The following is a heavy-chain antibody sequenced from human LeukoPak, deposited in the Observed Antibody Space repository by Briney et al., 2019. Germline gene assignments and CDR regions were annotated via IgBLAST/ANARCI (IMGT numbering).Heavy chain of an antibody. D-gene: IGHD2-15*01. CDR2: ISSSSSYV. CDR1: GFTFSSYS. CDR3: AREGYCSGGSCQQYYYYYYGMDV. V-gene: IGHV3-21*01. J-gene: IGHJ6*02. Sequence: GGSLRLSCAASGFTFSSYSMNWVRQAPGKGLEWVSSISSSSSYVYYADSVKGRFTISRDNAKNSLYLQMNSLRAEDTAVHYCAREGYCSGGSCQQYYYYYYGMDVWGQGTTVTVSS.